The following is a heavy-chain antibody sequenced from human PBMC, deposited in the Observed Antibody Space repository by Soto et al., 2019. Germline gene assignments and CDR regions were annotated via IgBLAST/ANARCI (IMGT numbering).Heavy chain of an antibody. CDR3: ARRLTGYSSPMDV. CDR2: ISAYNGNT. J-gene: IGHJ6*02. V-gene: IGHV1-18*04. CDR1: GYTFTSYG. D-gene: IGHD6-13*01. Sequence: ASVKVSCNASGYTFTSYGISWVRPAPGQGLEWMGWISAYNGNTNYAQKLQGRVTMTTDTSTSTAYMELRSLRSDDTAVYYCARRLTGYSSPMDVWGQGTTVTVSS.